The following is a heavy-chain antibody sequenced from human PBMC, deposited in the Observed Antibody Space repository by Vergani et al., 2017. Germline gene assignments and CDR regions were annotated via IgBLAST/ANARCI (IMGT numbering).Heavy chain of an antibody. CDR2: IYSGGTT. Sequence: EVQLVESGGGLVQPGGSLRVSCAASGFTVRSNYMTWVRQAPGKGLEWVSVIYSGGTTYYADSVKGRFTISRDNSKNTLYLQMNSLRAEDTAVYYCARDHRDYNNYPGTFDIWGQGSMVTVSS. D-gene: IGHD5-24*01. V-gene: IGHV3-66*02. CDR1: GFTVRSNY. CDR3: ARDHRDYNNYPGTFDI. J-gene: IGHJ3*02.